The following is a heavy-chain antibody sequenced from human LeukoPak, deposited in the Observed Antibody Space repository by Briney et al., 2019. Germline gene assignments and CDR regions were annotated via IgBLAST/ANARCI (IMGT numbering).Heavy chain of an antibody. J-gene: IGHJ4*02. Sequence: SETLSLTCVVSGGSISTYYWSWIRQPPGKGPEWIGHIYYSGSTNYNPSLKSRVTISIDTSKNQFSLNLRSVTAADTAVYYCAGVPDTSHYYFYFDYWGQGTLVTVSS. CDR2: IYYSGST. D-gene: IGHD3-10*01. CDR3: AGVPDTSHYYFYFDY. CDR1: GGSISTYY. V-gene: IGHV4-59*01.